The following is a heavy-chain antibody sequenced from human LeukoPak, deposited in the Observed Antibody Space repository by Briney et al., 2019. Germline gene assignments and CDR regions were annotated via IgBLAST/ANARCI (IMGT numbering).Heavy chain of an antibody. CDR2: INHSGST. Sequence: PSETLSLTCAVYGGSFSGYYWSWIRQPPGKGLEWIGEINHSGSTNYNPSLKSRVTISVDTSKNQFSLKLSSVTAADTAVYYCARGRDIVVVWGQGTLVTVSS. CDR1: GGSFSGYY. J-gene: IGHJ4*02. D-gene: IGHD2-15*01. CDR3: ARGRDIVVV. V-gene: IGHV4-34*01.